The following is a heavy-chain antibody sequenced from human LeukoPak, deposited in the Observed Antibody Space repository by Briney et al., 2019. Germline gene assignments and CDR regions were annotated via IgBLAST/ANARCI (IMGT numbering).Heavy chain of an antibody. CDR2: IKQDGSEK. Sequence: GGSLRLSCAASGFTFSSYWMSWVRQAPGKGLGWVANIKQDGSEKYYVDSVKGRFTISRDNAKNSLYLQMNSLRAEDTAVYYCARVLATTYYYYYYMDVWGKGTTVTVSS. J-gene: IGHJ6*03. V-gene: IGHV3-7*01. D-gene: IGHD5-12*01. CDR3: ARVLATTYYYYYYMDV. CDR1: GFTFSSYW.